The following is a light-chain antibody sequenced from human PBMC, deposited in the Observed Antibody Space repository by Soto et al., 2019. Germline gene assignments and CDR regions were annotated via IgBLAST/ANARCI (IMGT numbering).Light chain of an antibody. V-gene: IGKV4-1*01. CDR1: QSVLYSSNNKNY. CDR3: QQYYSTPPYT. J-gene: IGKJ2*01. CDR2: CAS. Sequence: DIVMTQSPDSLAVSLGERATINCKSSQSVLYSSNNKNYLAWYQQKPGQPPKLLIYCASTRESGVPDRFSGSGYGTDFTLTISSLQAEDVAVYYCQQYYSTPPYTFGQGTKLEIK.